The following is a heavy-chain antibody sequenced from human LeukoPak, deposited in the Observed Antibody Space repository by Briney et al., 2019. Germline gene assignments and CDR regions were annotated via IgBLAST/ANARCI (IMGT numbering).Heavy chain of an antibody. V-gene: IGHV1-18*01. Sequence: PSASVKVSCKTSGYTFINNGLTWLRQAPGQRFEWVGWITPYNGKTKYEQRLQDRLTMTTDTATSTAYMELRSLTSDDTAVYYCARRLGWGVYDYWGQGTLVSVSS. CDR2: ITPYNGKT. D-gene: IGHD3-10*01. CDR1: GYTFINNG. J-gene: IGHJ4*02. CDR3: ARRLGWGVYDY.